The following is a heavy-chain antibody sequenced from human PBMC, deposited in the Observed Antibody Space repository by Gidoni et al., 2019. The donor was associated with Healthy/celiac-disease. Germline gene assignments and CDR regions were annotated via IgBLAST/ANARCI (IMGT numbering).Heavy chain of an antibody. D-gene: IGHD3-3*01. V-gene: IGHV3-43*01. Sequence: EVQLVESGGVVVQPGGSLRLSCAASGFTFDDYTMHWVRQAPGKGLEWVSLISWDGGSTYYADSVKGRFTISRDNSKNSLYLQMNSLRTEDTALYYCAKGMGRYYDFWSGYGGRFDYWGQGTLVTVSS. CDR1: GFTFDDYT. CDR2: ISWDGGST. J-gene: IGHJ4*02. CDR3: AKGMGRYYDFWSGYGGRFDY.